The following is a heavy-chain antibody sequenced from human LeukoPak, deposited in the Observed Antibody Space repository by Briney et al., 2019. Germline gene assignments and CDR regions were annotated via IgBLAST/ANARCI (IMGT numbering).Heavy chain of an antibody. CDR2: INHSGST. V-gene: IGHV4-34*01. J-gene: IGHJ4*02. Sequence: SETLSLTCAVYGGSFSGYYWSWIRQPPGKGLEWIGEINHSGSTNYNPSLKSRVTISVDTSKNQFSLKLSSVTAADTAVYYCARVDSSGWYELDYWAQGTLVTVSS. CDR1: GGSFSGYY. CDR3: ARVDSSGWYELDY. D-gene: IGHD6-19*01.